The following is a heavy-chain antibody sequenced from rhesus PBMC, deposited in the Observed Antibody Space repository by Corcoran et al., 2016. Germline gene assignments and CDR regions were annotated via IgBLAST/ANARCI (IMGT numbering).Heavy chain of an antibody. Sequence: QLQLQESGPGLVKPSETLSRTCAVSGYSISSGYGWSWIRQPPGKGLEWIGSISYSGSTSYNPSLKCRVTLSRDTSKYQFSLKLSSVTAADTAVYYCAREGVRGHFDYWGQGVLVTVSS. D-gene: IGHD1-44*02. V-gene: IGHV4-122*02. CDR3: AREGVRGHFDY. CDR2: ISYSGST. J-gene: IGHJ4*01. CDR1: GYSISSGYG.